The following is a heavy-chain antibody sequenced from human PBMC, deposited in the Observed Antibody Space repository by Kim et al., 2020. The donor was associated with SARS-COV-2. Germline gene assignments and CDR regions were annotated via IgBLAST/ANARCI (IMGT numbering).Heavy chain of an antibody. Sequence: GGSLRLSCAASGFTFSSYAMSWVRQAPGKGLEWVSAISGSGGSTYYADSVKGRFTISRDNSKNTLYLQMNSLRAEDTAVYYCAKAGEMKLRYFDWTHKGAFDYWGQGTLVTVSS. D-gene: IGHD3-9*01. J-gene: IGHJ4*02. CDR1: GFTFSSYA. V-gene: IGHV3-23*01. CDR3: AKAGEMKLRYFDWTHKGAFDY. CDR2: ISGSGGST.